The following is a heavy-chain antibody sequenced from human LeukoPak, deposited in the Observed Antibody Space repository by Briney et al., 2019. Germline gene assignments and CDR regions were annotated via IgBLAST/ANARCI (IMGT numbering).Heavy chain of an antibody. CDR2: ISAYNGNT. CDR3: ARALIN. CDR1: GYTFTSYG. V-gene: IGHV1-18*01. Sequence: ASVKVSCKASGYTFTSYGISWVRQAPGQGLEWMGWISAYNGNTNYAQKLQGRVTMTRNTSISTAYMELSSLRSEDTAVYYCARALINWGQGTLVTVSS. D-gene: IGHD3-22*01. J-gene: IGHJ4*02.